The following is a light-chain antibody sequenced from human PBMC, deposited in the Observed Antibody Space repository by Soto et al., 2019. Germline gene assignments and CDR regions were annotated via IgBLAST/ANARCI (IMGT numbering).Light chain of an antibody. CDR1: QGVFSN. J-gene: IGKJ1*01. Sequence: EIVLTQSPATLSVSPGERATLSCRASQGVFSNLAWYQQKPGQAPRLLIYGASTRASAIPARCSGRGSGTDFTLTISRLQSEDFEVYFCHQYHNWPRTFGQGTKV. CDR2: GAS. CDR3: HQYHNWPRT. V-gene: IGKV3D-15*01.